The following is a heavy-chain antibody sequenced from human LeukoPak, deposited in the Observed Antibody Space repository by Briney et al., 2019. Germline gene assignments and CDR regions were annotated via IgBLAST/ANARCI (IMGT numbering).Heavy chain of an antibody. Sequence: GGSLRLSCTASGFTFSIFGMHWVRQAPGKGLEWVAFIRYDGTNKYYADSVKGRFTISRDNAKNTLYLQMNSLRAEDTAVYYCARDPLVSSGSYYYFDYWGQGTLVTVSS. V-gene: IGHV3-30*02. D-gene: IGHD1-26*01. CDR2: IRYDGTNK. CDR1: GFTFSIFG. CDR3: ARDPLVSSGSYYYFDY. J-gene: IGHJ4*02.